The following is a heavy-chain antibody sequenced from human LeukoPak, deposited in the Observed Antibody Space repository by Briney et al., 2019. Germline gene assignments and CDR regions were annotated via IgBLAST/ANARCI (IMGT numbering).Heavy chain of an antibody. CDR2: ISSDGSST. J-gene: IGHJ4*02. CDR1: GFTFSSCW. D-gene: IGHD3-16*01. Sequence: GGSLRLSCAASGFTFSSCWMHWVRQAPGKGLEWVSRISSDGSSTSYADSVKGRFTISRDNAKNSLFLQMISLRAEDTAVYYCARDRAYKSFDYWGQGALVTVSS. CDR3: ARDRAYKSFDY. V-gene: IGHV3-74*01.